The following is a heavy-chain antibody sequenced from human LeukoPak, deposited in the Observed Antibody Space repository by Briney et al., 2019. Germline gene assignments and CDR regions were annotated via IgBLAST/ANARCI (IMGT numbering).Heavy chain of an antibody. D-gene: IGHD1-1*01. CDR3: ATTRAPSNGRVLYYMDV. Sequence: GESLRLSCAASGFTFSSYSMNWVRQAPGKGLEWVSSIISSSSHMYYADSVKGRFTISRDNAKNSLYLQMNSLRAEDTAVYYCATTRAPSNGRVLYYMDVWGKGTTATVSS. V-gene: IGHV3-21*01. CDR2: IISSSSHM. J-gene: IGHJ6*03. CDR1: GFTFSSYS.